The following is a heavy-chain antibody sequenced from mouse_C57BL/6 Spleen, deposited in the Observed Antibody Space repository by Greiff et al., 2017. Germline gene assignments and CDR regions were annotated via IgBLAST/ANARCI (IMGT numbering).Heavy chain of an antibody. V-gene: IGHV1-64*01. CDR2: IHPNSGST. D-gene: IGHD4-1*01. J-gene: IGHJ4*01. CDR3: AKRTGTGMDY. Sequence: QVQLKQPGAELVKPGASVKLSCKASGYTFTSYWMHRVKQRPGQGLEWIGMIHPNSGSTNYNEKFKSKATLTVDKSSSTAYMQLSSLTSEDSAVYYCAKRTGTGMDYWGQGTSVTVSS. CDR1: GYTFTSYW.